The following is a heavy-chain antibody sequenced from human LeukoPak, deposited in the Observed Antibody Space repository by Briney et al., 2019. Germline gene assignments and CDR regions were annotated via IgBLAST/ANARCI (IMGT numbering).Heavy chain of an antibody. V-gene: IGHV3-49*03. CDR2: IRSKAYGGTT. CDR3: TRDLSLIVVVPAANFDY. CDR1: GFTFGDYA. J-gene: IGHJ4*02. D-gene: IGHD2-2*01. Sequence: GGSLRLSCTASGFTFGDYAMSWFRQAPGKGLEWVGFIRSKAYGGTTEYAASVKGRFTISRDDSKSIAYLQMNSLKTEDTAVYYCTRDLSLIVVVPAANFDYWGREPWSPSPQ.